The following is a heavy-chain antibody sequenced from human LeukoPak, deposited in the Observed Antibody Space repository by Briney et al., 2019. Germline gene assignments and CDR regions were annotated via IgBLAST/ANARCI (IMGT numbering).Heavy chain of an antibody. CDR3: TKWTTAFMIRSLYGVDV. J-gene: IGHJ6*02. D-gene: IGHD3-10*01. V-gene: IGHV3-9*01. CDR1: GFTFSNYW. CDR2: ISWNSANI. Sequence: RPGGSLRLSCAASGFTFSNYWMHWVRQAPEKGLEWVSGISWNSANIEYADSVKGRFTISRDNAKNSLYLQMNSLRAEDTALYYCTKWTTAFMIRSLYGVDVWGQGTTVTVSS.